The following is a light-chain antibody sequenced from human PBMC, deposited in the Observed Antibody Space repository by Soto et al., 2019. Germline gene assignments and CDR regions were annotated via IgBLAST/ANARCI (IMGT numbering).Light chain of an antibody. J-gene: IGKJ1*01. CDR2: AAS. Sequence: DIQMTQSPSSLSASVGDRVTITCLASQSISSYLNWYQQKPGIAPKLLIYAASSLQSGVPSRFSGSGSGTDFTLTIGSLQPEDFATYYCQQSYSTPWTFGQGTKVEIK. V-gene: IGKV1-39*01. CDR1: QSISSY. CDR3: QQSYSTPWT.